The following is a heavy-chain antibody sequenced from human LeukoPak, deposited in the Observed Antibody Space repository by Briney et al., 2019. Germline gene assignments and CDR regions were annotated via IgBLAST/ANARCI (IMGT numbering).Heavy chain of an antibody. CDR1: GFTFSSYW. D-gene: IGHD2-2*01. CDR2: INSDGSST. V-gene: IGHV3-74*01. J-gene: IGHJ5*02. Sequence: GGSLRLSCAASGFTFSSYWMHWVRQAPGKGLVWVSRINSDGSSTSYADSVKDRFTISRDNAKNTLYLQMNSLRAEDTAVYYCARDRGYCSSTSCYDNHWGQGTLVTVSS. CDR3: ARDRGYCSSTSCYDNH.